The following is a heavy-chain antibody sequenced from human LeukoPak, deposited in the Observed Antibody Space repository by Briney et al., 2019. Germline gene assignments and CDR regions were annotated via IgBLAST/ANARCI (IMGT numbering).Heavy chain of an antibody. Sequence: GSLRLSCAASGFTFSSYAMTWVRQAPGKGLEWVSGISGSGGDTYYADSVKGRFTISRDNSKNTLYLQMDTLRAEDTAVYYCAKGRVPAAHNWFDPWGQGTLVTVSS. CDR1: GFTFSSYA. V-gene: IGHV3-23*01. CDR2: ISGSGGDT. CDR3: AKGRVPAAHNWFDP. J-gene: IGHJ5*02. D-gene: IGHD2-2*01.